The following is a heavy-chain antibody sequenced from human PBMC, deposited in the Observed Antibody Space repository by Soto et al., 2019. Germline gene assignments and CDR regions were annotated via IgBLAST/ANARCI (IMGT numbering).Heavy chain of an antibody. J-gene: IGHJ6*02. CDR2: IYYSGST. D-gene: IGHD3-3*01. CDR3: AGVGDFWSGYYTPAYGMDV. V-gene: IGHV4-59*01. CDR1: GGSISSYY. Sequence: SETLSLTCTVSGGSISSYYWSWIRQPPGKGLEWIGYIYYSGSTNYNPSLKSRVTISVDTSKNQFSLKLSSVTAADTAVYYCAGVGDFWSGYYTPAYGMDVWGQGTTVTV.